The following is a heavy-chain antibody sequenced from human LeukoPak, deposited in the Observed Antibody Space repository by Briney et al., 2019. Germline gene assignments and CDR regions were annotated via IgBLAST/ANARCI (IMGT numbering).Heavy chain of an antibody. V-gene: IGHV3-64*01. J-gene: IGHJ4*02. Sequence: GGSLRLSCAASGFTFSSYAMSWVRQAPGKGLEYVSAISSNGGSTYYANSVKGRFTISRDNSKNTLYLQMGSLRAEDMAVYYCARPLLGDTLFDYWGQGTLVTVSS. CDR3: ARPLLGDTLFDY. CDR2: ISSNGGST. CDR1: GFTFSSYA. D-gene: IGHD3-10*01.